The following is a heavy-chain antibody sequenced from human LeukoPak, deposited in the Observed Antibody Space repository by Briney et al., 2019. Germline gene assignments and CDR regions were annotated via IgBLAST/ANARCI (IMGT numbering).Heavy chain of an antibody. CDR2: ITTGRGET. D-gene: IGHD3-16*01. J-gene: IGHJ4*02. Sequence: GASVKVSCKASGYTLTDYALHWVRQAPGQSLEWMGWITTGRGETRYSQEFQRRITFTRDTSASTVYMDLSDLRSEDTAVYFCARGGKQGGGGNYFDSWGQGTLVAVSS. V-gene: IGHV1-3*03. CDR1: GYTLTDYA. CDR3: ARGGKQGGGGNYFDS.